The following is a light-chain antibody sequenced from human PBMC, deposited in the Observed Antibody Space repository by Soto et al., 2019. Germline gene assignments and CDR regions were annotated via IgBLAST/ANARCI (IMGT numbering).Light chain of an antibody. Sequence: EIVMTQSPATLSVSPGERVTFSCRASQRIYSNLAWYQHTSGQAPRLLISGASTGATGLPSRFSGSGSGTDFTLTINSLQSEDVAVYYCQQYHHWPVTFGGGTKVEIK. J-gene: IGKJ4*01. CDR3: QQYHHWPVT. V-gene: IGKV3-15*01. CDR2: GAS. CDR1: QRIYSN.